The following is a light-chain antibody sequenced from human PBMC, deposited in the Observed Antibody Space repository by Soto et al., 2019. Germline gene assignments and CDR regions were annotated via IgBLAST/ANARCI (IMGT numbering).Light chain of an antibody. J-gene: IGKJ1*01. CDR2: GAS. CDR3: QKYNNWPGT. V-gene: IGKV3-15*01. Sequence: EIVMTQSPATLSVSPGERATLSCRASQSVSSNLAWYQQKPGQAPRLLIYGASTRATGIPDRLSGSGSGTELNLTISSLQSEDFAVYYCQKYNNWPGTFGQGTKVDI. CDR1: QSVSSN.